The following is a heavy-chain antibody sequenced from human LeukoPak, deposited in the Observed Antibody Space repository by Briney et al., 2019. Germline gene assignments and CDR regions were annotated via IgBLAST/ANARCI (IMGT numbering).Heavy chain of an antibody. CDR1: ESTFSRNA. D-gene: IGHD2-15*01. CDR3: ARDRAVGCSGGSCYPIDY. CDR2: ISYDGSNK. J-gene: IGHJ4*02. Sequence: GSLRLSCAASESTFSRNAMHWVRQAPGKGLEWVAVISYDGSNKYYADSVKGRFTISRDNSKDTLYLQMNSLRAEDTAVYYCARDRAVGCSGGSCYPIDYWGQGTLVTVSS. V-gene: IGHV3-30*04.